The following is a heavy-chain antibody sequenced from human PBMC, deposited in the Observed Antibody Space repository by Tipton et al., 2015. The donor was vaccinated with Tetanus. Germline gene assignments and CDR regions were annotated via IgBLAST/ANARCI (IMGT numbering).Heavy chain of an antibody. J-gene: IGHJ4*02. V-gene: IGHV4-39*01. CDR2: VYYSGST. D-gene: IGHD3-3*01. CDR3: ARHQSGYFTPFDY. Sequence: TLSLTCTVSSASISSSDFSWGWIRQPPGRGLEWIGSVYYSGSTYYNPSLKSRVAISVDTSTNQFSLTLNSMAAADTGVYYCARHQSGYFTPFDYWGQGKLVTVSS. CDR1: SASISSSDFS.